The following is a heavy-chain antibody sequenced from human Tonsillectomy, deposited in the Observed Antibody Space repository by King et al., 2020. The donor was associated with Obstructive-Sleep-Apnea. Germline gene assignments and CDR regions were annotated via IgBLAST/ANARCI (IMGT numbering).Heavy chain of an antibody. D-gene: IGHD1-1*01. V-gene: IGHV3-23*04. CDR2: ISGSGGGL. Sequence: VQLVESGGGLVQPGRSLRLSCSASGFTFSNFGMSWVRQAPGRGREWVSTISGSGGGLDYGASVTGRFHVSRGIPKRTLYLQLNILRVEDTALYYCARHSGYISLDSWGQGILVTVSS. CDR3: ARHSGYISLDS. CDR1: GFTFSNFG. J-gene: IGHJ4*02.